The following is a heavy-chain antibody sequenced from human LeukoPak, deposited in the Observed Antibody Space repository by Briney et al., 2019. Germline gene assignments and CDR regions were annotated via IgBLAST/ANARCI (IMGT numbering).Heavy chain of an antibody. J-gene: IGHJ6*03. CDR1: GFTFSSYE. Sequence: GGSLRLSCAASGFTFSSYEMNWVRQAPGEGLEWVSYISSSGSTIYYADSVKGRFTISRDNSKNTLYLQMNSLRAEDTAVYYCAKTRGTYNAYYYYIDVWGKGTTVTVSS. CDR2: ISSSGSTI. CDR3: AKTRGTYNAYYYYIDV. D-gene: IGHD1-26*01. V-gene: IGHV3-48*03.